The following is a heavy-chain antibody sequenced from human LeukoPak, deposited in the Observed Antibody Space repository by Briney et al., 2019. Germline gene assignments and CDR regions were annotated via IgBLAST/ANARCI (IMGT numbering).Heavy chain of an antibody. J-gene: IGHJ6*02. V-gene: IGHV1-46*01. CDR1: GYTFTSYY. Sequence: ASVKVSCKASGYTFTSYYMHWVRQAPGQGLEWMGIINPSGGSTSYAQKFQGRVTMTRDTSISTAYMELSRLRSDDTAVYYCARDLFDGMDVWGQGTTVTVSS. CDR2: INPSGGST. CDR3: ARDLFDGMDV.